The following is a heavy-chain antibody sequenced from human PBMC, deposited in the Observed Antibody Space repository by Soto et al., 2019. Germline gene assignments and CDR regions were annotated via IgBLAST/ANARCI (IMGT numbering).Heavy chain of an antibody. V-gene: IGHV1-18*01. CDR2: ISAYNGNT. CDR1: GYTFTSYG. D-gene: IGHD3-22*01. CDR3: GRPDYYDSSGSLTYDAFDI. Sequence: ASVKVSCKASGYTFTSYGISWVRQAPGQGLEWMGWISAYNGNTNYAQKLQGRVTMTTDTSTSTAYMELRSLRSEDTAVYYCGRPDYYDSSGSLTYDAFDIWGQGTMVTVSS. J-gene: IGHJ3*02.